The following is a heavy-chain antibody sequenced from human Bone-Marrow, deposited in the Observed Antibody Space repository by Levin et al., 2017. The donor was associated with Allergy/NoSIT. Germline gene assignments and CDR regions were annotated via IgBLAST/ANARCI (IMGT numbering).Heavy chain of an antibody. CDR3: ASLVERNP. J-gene: IGHJ5*02. Sequence: NPSETLSLTCAVYGGSFSGYYWSWIRQPPGKGLEWIGEINHSGSTNYNPSLKSRVTISVDTSKNQFSLKLSSVTAADTAIYYCASLVERNPWGQGTLVTVSS. CDR1: GGSFSGYY. CDR2: INHSGST. V-gene: IGHV4-34*01.